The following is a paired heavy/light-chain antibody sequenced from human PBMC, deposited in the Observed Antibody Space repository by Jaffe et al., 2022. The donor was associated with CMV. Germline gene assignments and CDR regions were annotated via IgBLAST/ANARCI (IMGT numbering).Heavy chain of an antibody. D-gene: IGHD6-19*01. CDR1: GYSFTSYW. V-gene: IGHV5-51*01. CDR3: ASLLTASSGWFKGDAFDI. CDR2: IYPGDSDT. J-gene: IGHJ3*02. Sequence: EVQLVQSGAEVKKPGESLKISCKGSGYSFTSYWIGWVRQMPGKGLEWMGIIYPGDSDTRYSPSFQGQVTISADKSISTAYLQWSSLKASDTAMYYCASLLTASSGWFKGDAFDIWGQGTMVTVSS.
Light chain of an antibody. J-gene: IGKJ3*01. Sequence: EIVLTQSPATLSLSPGERATLSCRASQSVSSYLAWYQQKPGQAPRLLIYDASNRATGIPARFSGSGSGTDFTLTISSLEPEDFAVYYCQQRSNWPPVFGPGTKVDIK. CDR3: QQRSNWPPV. CDR2: DAS. CDR1: QSVSSY. V-gene: IGKV3-11*01.